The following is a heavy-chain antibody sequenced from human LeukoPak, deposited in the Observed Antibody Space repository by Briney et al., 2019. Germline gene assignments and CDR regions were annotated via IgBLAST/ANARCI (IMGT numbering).Heavy chain of an antibody. D-gene: IGHD3-10*01. CDR1: GFTFSSYA. V-gene: IGHV3-23*01. CDR3: AKDRTEYYYGSGEEGYFDY. Sequence: QPGGSLRLSCAASGFTFSSYAMSWVRQAPGKGLEWVSAISGSGGSTYYADPVKGRFTIPRDSSKNTLYLQMNSLRAEDTAVYYCAKDRTEYYYGSGEEGYFDYWGQGTLVTVSS. CDR2: ISGSGGST. J-gene: IGHJ4*02.